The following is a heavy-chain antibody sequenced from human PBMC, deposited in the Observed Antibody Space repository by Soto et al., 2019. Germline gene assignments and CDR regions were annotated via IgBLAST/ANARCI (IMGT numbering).Heavy chain of an antibody. V-gene: IGHV4-31*03. D-gene: IGHD5-18*01. CDR1: GGSISSGCYY. Sequence: QVQLQESGPGLVKPSQTLSLTCTVSGGSISSGCYYWICIRQDPGKGMEWIGYIYYSGSTSYNPSLRSRFTISVDTSKNQFSLKLSSVTASDTAVYYCAGVGVDTAMILDYWGQGTLVTVSS. J-gene: IGHJ4*02. CDR3: AGVGVDTAMILDY. CDR2: IYYSGST.